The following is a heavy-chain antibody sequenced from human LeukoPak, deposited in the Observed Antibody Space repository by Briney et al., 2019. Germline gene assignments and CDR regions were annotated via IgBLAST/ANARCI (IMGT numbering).Heavy chain of an antibody. D-gene: IGHD5-12*01. J-gene: IGHJ4*02. Sequence: SVKVSCKASGDTFSTYAFSWVRQAPGQGLEWMGGIIPILATANYAQKFQGRVTITADESTSTAYMELSSLRSEDTAVYYCARVRERGFSGYDWRHFDYWGQGALVTASS. CDR3: ARVRERGFSGYDWRHFDY. CDR1: GDTFSTYA. V-gene: IGHV1-69*13. CDR2: IIPILATA.